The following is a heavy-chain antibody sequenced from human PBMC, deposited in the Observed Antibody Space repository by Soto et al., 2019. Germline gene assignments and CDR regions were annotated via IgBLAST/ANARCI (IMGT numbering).Heavy chain of an antibody. CDR2: INYSGST. CDR3: ARHGGLLFRNPGWRQIQSGYDV. D-gene: IGHD2-21*01. Sequence: QLQLQESGPGLVKPAETLSLTCTVSGASIATNNYHWGWIRQPPGKGLEWIGNINYSGSTYYSPSLMPRVTLSIDTSKSQLSLKLASVTAADTAVYYCARHGGLLFRNPGWRQIQSGYDVRGQGILVTVS. V-gene: IGHV4-39*01. CDR1: GASIATNNYH. J-gene: IGHJ4*02.